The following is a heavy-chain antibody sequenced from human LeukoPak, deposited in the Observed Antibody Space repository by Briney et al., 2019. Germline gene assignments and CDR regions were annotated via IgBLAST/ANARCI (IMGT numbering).Heavy chain of an antibody. CDR3: ARDQEAYCSSTSCYEYYYYMDV. V-gene: IGHV4-61*02. CDR1: GGSISSGPYY. D-gene: IGHD2-2*01. CDR2: IYTSGST. J-gene: IGHJ6*03. Sequence: SETLSLTCTVSGGSISSGPYYWSWIRQPAGKGLEWIGRIYTSGSTNYNPSLKSRVTMSVDTSKNQFSLKLSSVTAADTAVYYCARDQEAYCSSTSCYEYYYYMDVWGKGTTVTISS.